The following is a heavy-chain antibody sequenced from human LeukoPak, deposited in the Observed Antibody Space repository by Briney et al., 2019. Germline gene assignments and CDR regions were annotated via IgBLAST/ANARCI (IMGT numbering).Heavy chain of an antibody. V-gene: IGHV4-59*01. CDR2: IYYSGST. D-gene: IGHD1-26*01. Sequence: SETLSLTCTVSGGSISSYYWSWLRQPPGKGLEWIGYIYYSGSTNYNPSLKSRVTISVDTSKNQFSLKLSSVTAADMAVYYCARGPSDGSGAFDIWGQGTMVTVSS. CDR1: GGSISSYY. CDR3: ARGPSDGSGAFDI. J-gene: IGHJ3*02.